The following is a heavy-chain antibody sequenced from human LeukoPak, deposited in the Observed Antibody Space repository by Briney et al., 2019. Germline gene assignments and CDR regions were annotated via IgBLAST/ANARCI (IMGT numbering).Heavy chain of an antibody. CDR1: GYTFTGYY. J-gene: IGHJ4*02. D-gene: IGHD6-13*01. Sequence: ASVKVSCKASGYTFTGYYMHWVRQAPGQGLEWMGWINPNSGGTNYAQKFQGRVTMTRDTSISTAYMELSRLRSDDTAVYYCAREGQQQLFTIGIHFDYWGQGTLVTVSS. CDR3: AREGQQQLFTIGIHFDY. CDR2: INPNSGGT. V-gene: IGHV1-2*02.